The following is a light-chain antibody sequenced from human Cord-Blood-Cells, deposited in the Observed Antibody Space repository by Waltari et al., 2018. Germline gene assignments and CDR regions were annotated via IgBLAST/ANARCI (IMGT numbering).Light chain of an antibody. Sequence: SSELTQQPSVSVSPGQTASITCSGDKLGDKYACWYQQKPGQSPVLVIYQDSKRPSGIPERFSGSNPGNTATLTISGTQAMDEADYYCQAWDSSTVVFGGGTKLTVL. V-gene: IGLV3-1*01. CDR2: QDS. CDR1: KLGDKY. CDR3: QAWDSSTVV. J-gene: IGLJ2*01.